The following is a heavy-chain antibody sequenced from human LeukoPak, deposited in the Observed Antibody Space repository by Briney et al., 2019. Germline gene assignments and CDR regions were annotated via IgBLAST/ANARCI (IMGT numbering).Heavy chain of an antibody. CDR3: ARARGCSGGSCTYYMDV. Sequence: GGSLRLSCTASGFTFTSYSMNWVRQAPGKGLEWVSSISSSSGYIYYADSVKGRFTISRDNAKNSLYLQMNSLRAEDTAEYYCARARGCSGGSCTYYMDVWGKGTPVTVSS. D-gene: IGHD2-15*01. V-gene: IGHV3-21*01. CDR2: ISSSSGYI. J-gene: IGHJ6*03. CDR1: GFTFTSYS.